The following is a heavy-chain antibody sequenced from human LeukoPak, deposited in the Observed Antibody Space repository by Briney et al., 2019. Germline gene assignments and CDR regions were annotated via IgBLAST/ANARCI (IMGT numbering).Heavy chain of an antibody. CDR2: IYTSGST. D-gene: IGHD5-24*01. V-gene: IGHV4-4*09. CDR3: ARCARRDGYKTFDY. J-gene: IGHJ4*02. CDR1: GASISSDSYY. Sequence: TSETLSLTCTVSGASISSDSYYWSWIRQPPGKGLEWIGYIYTSGSTNYNPSLKSRVTISVDTSKNQFCLKLSSVTAADTAVYYCARCARRDGYKTFDYWGQGTLVTVSS.